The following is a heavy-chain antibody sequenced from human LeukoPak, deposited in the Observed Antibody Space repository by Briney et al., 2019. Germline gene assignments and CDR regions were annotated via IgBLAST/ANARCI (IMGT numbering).Heavy chain of an antibody. Sequence: ASVKVSCKASGYTFTSYDINWVRQATGQGLEWMGWMNPNSGNTGYAQKFQGRVTMTRNTSISTAYMELRSLRSDDTAVYYCAGSMTTVTKAFDIWGQGTMVTVSS. CDR1: GYTFTSYD. CDR3: AGSMTTVTKAFDI. D-gene: IGHD4-17*01. V-gene: IGHV1-8*01. J-gene: IGHJ3*02. CDR2: MNPNSGNT.